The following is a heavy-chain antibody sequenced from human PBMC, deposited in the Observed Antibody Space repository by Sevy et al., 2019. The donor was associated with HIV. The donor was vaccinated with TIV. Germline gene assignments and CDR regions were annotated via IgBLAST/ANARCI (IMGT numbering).Heavy chain of an antibody. D-gene: IGHD3-3*01. CDR1: GFTFNSDW. CDR2: INGDGRTT. V-gene: IGHV3-74*01. J-gene: IGHJ4*02. CDR3: VRNSDYDFIL. Sequence: GGSLRLSCGALGFTFNSDWMHWVRQAPGKGLVWVSRINGDGRTTNYADSVKGRFTISRDNAKNTLYLQMNTLRVEDTAVYYCVRNSDYDFILWGQGTLVTVSS.